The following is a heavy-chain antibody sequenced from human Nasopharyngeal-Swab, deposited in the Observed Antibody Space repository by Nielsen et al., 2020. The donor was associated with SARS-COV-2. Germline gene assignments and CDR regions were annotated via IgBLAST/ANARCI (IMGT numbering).Heavy chain of an antibody. D-gene: IGHD1-26*01. CDR3: ARWEKGDY. V-gene: IGHV1-8*01. CDR2: MNPGSGFK. J-gene: IGHJ4*02. Sequence: WVRQAPGQGLEWMGCMNPGSGFKYYAQNFQGRVNMTWNTSISTAYMEISSLRSEDTAVYYCARWEKGDYWGQGTLVTVSS.